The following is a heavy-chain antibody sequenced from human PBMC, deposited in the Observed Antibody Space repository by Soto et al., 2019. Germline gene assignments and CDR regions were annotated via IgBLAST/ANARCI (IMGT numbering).Heavy chain of an antibody. D-gene: IGHD3-10*01. CDR3: AREGSNEYYYCDMDV. J-gene: IGHJ6*02. CDR2: IIRIFGTP. V-gene: IGHV1-69*12. CDR1: GGTFSSYA. Sequence: QVQLVQSGAEVKKPGSSVKVSCKASGGTFSSYAINWVRQAPGQGLEWMGGIIRIFGTPDYAQRFQGRVTITADESTSTAYMELSSLRSEDTAVYYCAREGSNEYYYCDMDVWGQGSTVTVSS.